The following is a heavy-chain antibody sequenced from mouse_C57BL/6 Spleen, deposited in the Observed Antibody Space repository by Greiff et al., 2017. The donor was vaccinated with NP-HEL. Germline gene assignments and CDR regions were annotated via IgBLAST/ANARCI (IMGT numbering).Heavy chain of an antibody. J-gene: IGHJ2*01. D-gene: IGHD3-2*02. Sequence: EVQLQQSGPGLVKPSQSLSLTCSVTGYSITSGYYWNWIRQFPGNKLEWMGYISYDGSNNYNPSLKNRISITRDTSKNQFFLKLNSVTTEDTATYYCAREAQATSLDYWGQGTTLTVSS. CDR3: AREAQATSLDY. V-gene: IGHV3-6*01. CDR1: GYSITSGYY. CDR2: ISYDGSN.